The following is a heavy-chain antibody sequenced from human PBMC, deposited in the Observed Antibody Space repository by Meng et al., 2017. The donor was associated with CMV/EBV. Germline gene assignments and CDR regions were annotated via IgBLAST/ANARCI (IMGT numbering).Heavy chain of an antibody. CDR2: IQVIGHT. CDR1: GTTIKHAN. D-gene: IGHD3-16*01. Sequence: HGPLQHPGPCLGEPPDTLSRTSVVAGTTIKHANGSWVRQPAGQGLGWIELIQVIGHTVYNPSLMRRVTVSLDASKRQFSLTLNSVTAADTATYYCAGSRPGGGACDYWGQGILVTVSS. CDR3: AGSRPGGGACDY. V-gene: IGHV4-4*07. J-gene: IGHJ4*02.